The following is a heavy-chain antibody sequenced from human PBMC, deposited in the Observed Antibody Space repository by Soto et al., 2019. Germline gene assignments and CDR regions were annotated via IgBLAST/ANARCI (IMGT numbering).Heavy chain of an antibody. J-gene: IGHJ4*02. V-gene: IGHV4-30-2*01. Sequence: SETLSLTCAVSGGSISSGGYSWSWIRQPPGKGLEWIGYIYHSGSTYYNPSLKSRVTISVDRSKNQFSLKLSSVTAADTAVYYCARNSITMVRGVPRAVYFDYWGQGTLVTVSS. CDR3: ARNSITMVRGVPRAVYFDY. D-gene: IGHD3-10*01. CDR1: GGSISSGGYS. CDR2: IYHSGST.